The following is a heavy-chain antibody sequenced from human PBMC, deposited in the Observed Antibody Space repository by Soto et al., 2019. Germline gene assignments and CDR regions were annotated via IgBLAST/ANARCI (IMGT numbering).Heavy chain of an antibody. CDR2: INPNSGTT. J-gene: IGHJ6*02. Sequence: QVQLVQSGAEVKKPGASVKVSCKASGYTFTDYYMHWVRQAPGQRLEWMGWINPNSGTTNYAQKFQGWVTTTGDTSITTVYMEVSRLRSDDTAVYYCARVPRGVYYGMDVWGQGTTVTVSS. D-gene: IGHD3-10*01. V-gene: IGHV1-2*04. CDR3: ARVPRGVYYGMDV. CDR1: GYTFTDYY.